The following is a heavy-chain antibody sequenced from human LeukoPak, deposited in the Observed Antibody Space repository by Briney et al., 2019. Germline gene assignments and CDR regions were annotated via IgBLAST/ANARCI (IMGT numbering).Heavy chain of an antibody. D-gene: IGHD5-24*01. CDR1: GGSISSSSYY. CDR2: ISYSGST. Sequence: PSETLSLTCTVSGGSISSSSYYWGWVRQPPGKGLEWIGSISYSGSTYYNPSLKSRVTISVDTSKNQFSLKLSSVTAADTAVYYCASRRVEMATITNFDCWGQGTLVTVSS. V-gene: IGHV4-39*01. J-gene: IGHJ4*02. CDR3: ASRRVEMATITNFDC.